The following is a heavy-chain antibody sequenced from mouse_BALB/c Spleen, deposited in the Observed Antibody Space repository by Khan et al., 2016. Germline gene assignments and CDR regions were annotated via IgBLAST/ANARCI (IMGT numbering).Heavy chain of an antibody. CDR1: GFSLTTYA. CDR2: IWGGGTT. Sequence: QVQLKQSGPSLVQPSQSLSINCIVSGFSLTTYAVHWVRQSPGKGLEWLGVIWGGGTTDYNAAFMSRLSITKDNSKSHVFFKLNSLQSDDTAIYSCAKWDYFDSAGAWLAYWGQGSLVTVST. J-gene: IGHJ3*01. V-gene: IGHV2-5-1*01. D-gene: IGHD2-4*01. CDR3: AKWDYFDSAGAWLAY.